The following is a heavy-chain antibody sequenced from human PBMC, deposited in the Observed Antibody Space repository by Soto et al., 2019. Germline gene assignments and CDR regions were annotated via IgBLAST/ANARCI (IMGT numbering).Heavy chain of an antibody. Sequence: AGGSLRLSCAASGFTFSSYAMSWVRQAPGKGLEWVSAISGSGGSTYYADSVKGRFTISRDNSKNTLYLQMNSLRAEDTAVYYCAKGIDFWSGSKSYYYYGMDVWGQGTTVTVSS. J-gene: IGHJ6*02. D-gene: IGHD3-3*01. CDR3: AKGIDFWSGSKSYYYYGMDV. CDR1: GFTFSSYA. V-gene: IGHV3-23*01. CDR2: ISGSGGST.